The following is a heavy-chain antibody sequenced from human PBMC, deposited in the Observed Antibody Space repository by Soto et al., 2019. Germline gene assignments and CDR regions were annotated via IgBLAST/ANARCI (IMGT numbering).Heavy chain of an antibody. CDR3: AKGGYSGYLDY. CDR2: INHRGNT. CDR1: GGSYSGHY. Sequence: SETLSLTCAVYGGSYSGHYWRWIRQPPGKGLEWIGEINHRGNTNYNPSLKSRVTISVDTSKNQFSLRLSSVTAADTAVYYCAKGGYSGYLDYWGQGTLVTVSS. J-gene: IGHJ4*02. V-gene: IGHV4-34*01. D-gene: IGHD5-12*01.